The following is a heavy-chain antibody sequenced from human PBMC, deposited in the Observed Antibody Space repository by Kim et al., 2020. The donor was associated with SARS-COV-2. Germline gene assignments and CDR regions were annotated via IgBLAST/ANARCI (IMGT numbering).Heavy chain of an antibody. V-gene: IGHV7-4-1*02. J-gene: IGHJ4*02. CDR1: GYTFTSYA. D-gene: IGHD2-2*01. Sequence: ASVKVSCKASGYTFTSYAMNWLRQAPGQGLECMGWINTNTGNPTYAQGFTGRFVFSLDTSVSTAYLQNSSLKAEDTAVYYCARDSYCSSTSCLPDYWGQG. CDR3: ARDSYCSSTSCLPDY. CDR2: INTNTGNP.